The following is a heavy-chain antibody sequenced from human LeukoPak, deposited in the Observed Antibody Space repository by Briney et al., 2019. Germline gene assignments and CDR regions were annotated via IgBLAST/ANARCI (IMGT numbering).Heavy chain of an antibody. CDR3: ARTYSSSSFPFDY. J-gene: IGHJ4*02. CDR2: IRPMNSDV. D-gene: IGHD6-13*01. V-gene: IGHV5-51*01. Sequence: GESLQISCQGSGYNFNTYWVAWVRQLPGKGLEWMGIIRPMNSDVRYSPSFQGQVTISADRSINTAYLQWSSLTASDTAMYYCARTYSSSSFPFDYWGQGTLVTVSS. CDR1: GYNFNTYW.